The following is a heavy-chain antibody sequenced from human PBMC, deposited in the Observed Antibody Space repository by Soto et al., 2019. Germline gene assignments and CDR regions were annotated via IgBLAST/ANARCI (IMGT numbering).Heavy chain of an antibody. CDR1: GYTFTGYY. J-gene: IGHJ4*02. CDR3: ARGHSLRGSNNPYYFDY. CDR2: INPNSGGT. Sequence: ASVKVSCKASGYTFTGYYIHWVRQAPGQGLEWMGWINPNSGGTNYAQKFQGRVTMTRDTSISTAYMELSRLRSDDTAVYYCARGHSLRGSNNPYYFDYWGQGTLVTVSS. D-gene: IGHD3-16*01. V-gene: IGHV1-2*02.